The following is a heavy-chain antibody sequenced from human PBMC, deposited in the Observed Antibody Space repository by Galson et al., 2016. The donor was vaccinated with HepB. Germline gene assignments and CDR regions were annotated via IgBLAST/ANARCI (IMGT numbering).Heavy chain of an antibody. J-gene: IGHJ4*02. CDR1: GFTLSTYW. CDR3: AKDMTTMVRGVMHY. CDR2: ISWNSGSI. V-gene: IGHV3-9*01. Sequence: SLRLSCAASGFTLSTYWMSWVRQAPGKGLEWVSGISWNSGSIGYADSVKGRFTISRDNAKNSLYLQMNSLRAEDTALYYCAKDMTTMVRGVMHYWGQGTLVTVSS. D-gene: IGHD3-10*01.